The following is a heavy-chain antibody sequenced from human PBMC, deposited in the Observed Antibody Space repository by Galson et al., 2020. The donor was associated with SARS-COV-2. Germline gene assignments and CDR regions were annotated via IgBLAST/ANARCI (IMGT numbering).Heavy chain of an antibody. D-gene: IGHD4-17*01. CDR1: GGSISSSSYY. CDR3: ARSHDYGVSGWFDP. J-gene: IGHJ5*02. CDR2: IYYSGST. V-gene: IGHV4-39*01. Sequence: SETLSLTCTVSGGSISSSSYYCWIRQPPGKGLEWIGSIYYSGSTYYNPSLKSRVTISVDMSKNQFSLKLSSVTAADTAVYYCARSHDYGVSGWFDPWGQGTLVTVSS.